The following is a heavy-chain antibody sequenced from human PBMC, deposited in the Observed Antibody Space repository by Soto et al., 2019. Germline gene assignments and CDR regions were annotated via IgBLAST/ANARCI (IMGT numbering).Heavy chain of an antibody. J-gene: IGHJ3*02. D-gene: IGHD3-3*01. CDR1: GGTFSSYA. CDR3: AITIFGVATRGRGAFDI. V-gene: IGHV1-69*13. Sequence: ASVKVSCKASGGTFSSYAISWVRQAPGQGLEWMGGIIPIFGTANYAQKFQGRVTITADESTSTAYMELSSLRSEDTAVYYCAITIFGVATRGRGAFDIWGQGTMVTVSS. CDR2: IIPIFGTA.